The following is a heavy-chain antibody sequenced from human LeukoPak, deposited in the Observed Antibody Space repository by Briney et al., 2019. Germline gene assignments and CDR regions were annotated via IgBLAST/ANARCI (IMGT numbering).Heavy chain of an antibody. V-gene: IGHV3-11*05. CDR3: ARVGSIAAAGTSDY. J-gene: IGHJ4*02. D-gene: IGHD6-13*01. CDR1: GFTFSDYY. Sequence: GGSLRLSCAAPGFTFSDYYMSWIRQAPGKGLEWVTYISSSGSYANYADSVKGRFTISRDNAKNSLSLQMNSLRAEDTAVYYCARVGSIAAAGTSDYWGQGTLVTVSS. CDR2: ISSSGSYA.